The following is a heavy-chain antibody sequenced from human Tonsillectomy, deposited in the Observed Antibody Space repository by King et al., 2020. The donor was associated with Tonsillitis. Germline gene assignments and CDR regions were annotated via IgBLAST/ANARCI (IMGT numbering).Heavy chain of an antibody. Sequence: VQLVQSGAEVKKPGASVKVSCKASGYTFTGYYMHWVRQAPGQGLEWMGWINPNSGGTNYAQKFQGRVTMTRDTSISTAYMELSRLRSDDTAVYYCARDGGLRLGELSHYYYYYYGMDVWGQGTTVTVSS. CDR3: ARDGGLRLGELSHYYYYYYGMDV. D-gene: IGHD3-16*02. J-gene: IGHJ6*02. CDR1: GYTFTGYY. V-gene: IGHV1-2*02. CDR2: INPNSGGT.